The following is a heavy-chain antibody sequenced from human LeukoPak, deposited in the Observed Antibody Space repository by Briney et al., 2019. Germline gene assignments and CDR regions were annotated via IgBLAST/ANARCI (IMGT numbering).Heavy chain of an antibody. D-gene: IGHD1-14*01. CDR1: GGSISSYY. CDR2: IYYSGST. J-gene: IGHJ4*02. CDR3: ARGRNLVRHYFDY. Sequence: PSETLSLTCTVSGGSISSYYWSWIRQPPGKGLEWIGYIYYSGSTNYNPSLKSRVTISVDTSKNQFSVKLSSVTAADTAVYYCARGRNLVRHYFDYWGQGTLVTVSS. V-gene: IGHV4-59*12.